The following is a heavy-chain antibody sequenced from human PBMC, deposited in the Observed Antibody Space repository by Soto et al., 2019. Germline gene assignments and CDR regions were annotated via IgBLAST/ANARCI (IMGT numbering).Heavy chain of an antibody. CDR2: MNPNSGNT. CDR1: GYTFTSYD. V-gene: IGHV1-8*01. D-gene: IGHD2-2*02. J-gene: IGHJ5*02. Sequence: QVQLVQSGAEVKKPGASVKVSCKASGYTFTSYDINWVRQATGQGLEWMGWMNPNSGNTGYAQKFQGRVTMTRNTSIRTADWGLGSLRSEDTAGYYCRRGRGTSCYKCNWFDPGAQGTLVTVSS. CDR3: RRGRGTSCYKCNWFDP.